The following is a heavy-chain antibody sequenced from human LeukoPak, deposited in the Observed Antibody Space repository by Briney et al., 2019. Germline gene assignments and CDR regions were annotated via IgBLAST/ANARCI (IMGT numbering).Heavy chain of an antibody. CDR2: IYYSGST. D-gene: IGHD5-18*01. V-gene: IGHV4-39*07. J-gene: IGHJ6*03. CDR3: CSGYSYVSYYYYMDV. Sequence: WVRQAPGKGLEWIGGIYYSGSTYYNPSLKSRVTISVDTSKNQFSLKLSSVTAADTAVYYCCSGYSYVSYYYYMDVWGKGTTVTVSS.